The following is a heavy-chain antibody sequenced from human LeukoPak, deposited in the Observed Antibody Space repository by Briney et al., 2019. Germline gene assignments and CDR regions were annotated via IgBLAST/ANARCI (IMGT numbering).Heavy chain of an antibody. D-gene: IGHD4-17*01. Sequence: GGSLRLSCAASGFIFSDYYMSWIRQAPGKGLEWVSYISSSGFTIFYSDSVKGRFTVSRDNAKHSLYLQMNSLRAEDTAVYYCARVLYGDYSPFDYWSLGALVTVSS. V-gene: IGHV3-11*01. J-gene: IGHJ4*02. CDR2: ISSSGFTI. CDR3: ARVLYGDYSPFDY. CDR1: GFIFSDYY.